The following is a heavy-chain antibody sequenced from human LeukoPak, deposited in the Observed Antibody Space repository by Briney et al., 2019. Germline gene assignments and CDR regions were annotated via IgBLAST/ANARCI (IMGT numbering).Heavy chain of an antibody. V-gene: IGHV4-34*01. CDR1: GGSFSGYY. CDR2: INHSGST. Sequence: SETLSLTCAVYGGSFSGYYWSWIRQPPGKGLEWIGEINHSGSTNCNPSLKSRVTISVDTSKNQFSLKLSSVTAADTAVYYCARGLSYCSGGSCGAFDIWGQGTMVTVSS. CDR3: ARGLSYCSGGSCGAFDI. D-gene: IGHD2-15*01. J-gene: IGHJ3*02.